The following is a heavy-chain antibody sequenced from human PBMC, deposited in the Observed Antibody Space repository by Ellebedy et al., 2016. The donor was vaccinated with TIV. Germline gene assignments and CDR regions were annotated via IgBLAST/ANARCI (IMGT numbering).Heavy chain of an antibody. CDR2: LRSKSHGGTT. J-gene: IGHJ5*02. Sequence: GESLKISCAASGFTFSDHYVDWVRQAPGKGLEWVGFLRSKSHGGTTEYAASVKGRFIISGDDSKNSLYLQMNSLKTEDTAVYYCTRDRGFGAFDPWGQGTLVTVSS. V-gene: IGHV3-72*01. CDR3: TRDRGFGAFDP. CDR1: GFTFSDHY. D-gene: IGHD3-16*01.